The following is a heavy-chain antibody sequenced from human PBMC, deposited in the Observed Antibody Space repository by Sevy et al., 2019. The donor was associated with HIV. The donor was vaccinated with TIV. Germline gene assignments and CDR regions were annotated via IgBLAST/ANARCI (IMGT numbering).Heavy chain of an antibody. CDR2: ISSSSSYI. D-gene: IGHD1-26*01. CDR1: GLTFSSYS. J-gene: IGHJ3*02. Sequence: GGSLRLSCTASGLTFSSYSMNWVRQAPGKGLEWVSSISSSSSYIYYRDSVKGRFTISRDNAKNSVYLQMSSLRAEDTAVYYCARERGISFIVGATTGAFDIWGQGTMVTVSS. V-gene: IGHV3-21*01. CDR3: ARERGISFIVGATTGAFDI.